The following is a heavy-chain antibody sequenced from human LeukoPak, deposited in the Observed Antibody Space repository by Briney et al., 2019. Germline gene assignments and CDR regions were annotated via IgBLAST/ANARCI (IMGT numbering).Heavy chain of an antibody. CDR1: GFTFRSYA. CDR3: AQAMTSSTYYFDS. Sequence: GKSLRLSCAASGFTFRSYAINSVRQAPGKGLEWVSVISLNDGSTYYADSVRGRFTISRDNSKNTLFLQMNGLRAEDTAIYYCAQAMTSSTYYFDSWGQGTLVTVSS. D-gene: IGHD3-9*01. J-gene: IGHJ4*02. CDR2: ISLNDGST. V-gene: IGHV3-23*01.